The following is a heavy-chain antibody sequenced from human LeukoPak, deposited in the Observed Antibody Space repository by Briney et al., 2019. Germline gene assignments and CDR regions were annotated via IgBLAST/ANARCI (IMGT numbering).Heavy chain of an antibody. J-gene: IGHJ4*02. Sequence: SETLSLTCTVSGGSISSYYWSWIRQPPGKGLEWIGYIYYSGSTNYNPSLKSRVTISVDTSKNQFSLKLSSVTAADTAVYYCARGIIDYFDYWGQGTLVTVSS. CDR3: ARGIIDYFDY. V-gene: IGHV4-59*01. D-gene: IGHD3-16*01. CDR2: IYYSGST. CDR1: GGSISSYY.